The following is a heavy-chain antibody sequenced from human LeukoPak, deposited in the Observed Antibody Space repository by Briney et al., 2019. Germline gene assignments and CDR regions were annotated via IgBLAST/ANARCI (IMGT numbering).Heavy chain of an antibody. V-gene: IGHV3-23*01. J-gene: IGHJ3*02. Sequence: GGSLRLSCAASGFTFSSYAMSWVRQAPGKGLEWVSAISGSGGSTYYADSVKGRFTISRDNSKNTLYLQMNSLRAEDTAVYYCARPVVRGVRGYSYGYSAFDIWGQGTMVTVSS. CDR2: ISGSGGST. D-gene: IGHD5-18*01. CDR1: GFTFSSYA. CDR3: ARPVVRGVRGYSYGYSAFDI.